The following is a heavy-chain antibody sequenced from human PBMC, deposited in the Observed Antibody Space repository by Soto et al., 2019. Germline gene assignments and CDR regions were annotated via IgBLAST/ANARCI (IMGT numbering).Heavy chain of an antibody. V-gene: IGHV5-51*01. J-gene: IGHJ6*02. Sequence: GESLKICCKGSGYSFTSYWIGGGREMRGKGVELGAIIYPGNSDIRYNPSFQGQVSITAAKSIRTAYLQWSSLKASDTAMYYCARQPSNGQWYVWGQGTTVTVSS. CDR2: IYPGNSDI. CDR1: GYSFTSYW. D-gene: IGHD6-19*01. CDR3: ARQPSNGQWYV.